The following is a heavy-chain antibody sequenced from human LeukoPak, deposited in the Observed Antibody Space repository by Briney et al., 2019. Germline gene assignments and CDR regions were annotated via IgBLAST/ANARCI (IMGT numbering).Heavy chain of an antibody. D-gene: IGHD5-12*01. Sequence: PGRSLRLSCAASGFTFSSYAMHWVRQAPGKGLEWVAVISYDGSNKYYADSVKGRFTISRDNSKNTLYLQMNSLRAEDTAVHYCARDSGYESLYYYYGMDVWGQGTTVTVSS. CDR2: ISYDGSNK. J-gene: IGHJ6*02. CDR1: GFTFSSYA. CDR3: ARDSGYESLYYYYGMDV. V-gene: IGHV3-30*04.